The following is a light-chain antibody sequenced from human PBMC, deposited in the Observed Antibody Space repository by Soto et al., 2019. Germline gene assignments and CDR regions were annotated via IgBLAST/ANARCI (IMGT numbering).Light chain of an antibody. CDR3: QQSYRTPIT. J-gene: IGKJ5*01. V-gene: IGKV1-39*01. CDR1: QSISTY. Sequence: DIQLTQSPSPLSASVGDRVAITCLASQSISTYLNRYQQKPGKAPKVLIYAASNLQSGVPPRFSGSGSGTDFTLTISSLQPEDVATYFCQQSYRTPITFGQGTRLEIK. CDR2: AAS.